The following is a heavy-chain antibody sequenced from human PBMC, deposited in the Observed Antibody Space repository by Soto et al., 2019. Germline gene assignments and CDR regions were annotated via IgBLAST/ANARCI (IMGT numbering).Heavy chain of an antibody. CDR2: IYYSGST. D-gene: IGHD3-22*01. CDR3: ARVRISGYYGLLDY. V-gene: IGHV4-61*01. J-gene: IGHJ4*02. Sequence: PSETLSLTCAVSGGSVSNSSFYWSWIRQPPGERLEWIGNIYYSGSTNYNPSLKSRVTISVHTSKNQFSLKLTSVTAADTAVYYCARVRISGYYGLLDYWGQGTLVTVSS. CDR1: GGSVSNSSFY.